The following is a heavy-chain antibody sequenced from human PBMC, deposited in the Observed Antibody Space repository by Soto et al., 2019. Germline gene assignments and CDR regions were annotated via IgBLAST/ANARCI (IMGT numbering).Heavy chain of an antibody. V-gene: IGHV3-21*01. CDR2: ISKSSRYI. J-gene: IGHJ4*02. D-gene: IGHD3-22*01. Sequence: GGSLRLSCAASGFTFSSYSMNWVRQAPGKGLEWVSSISKSSRYIYYADSVKGRFTISRDNAKNSLYLQMNSLRAEDTAVYYCARDYYDSFFDYWGPGTLVTVAS. CDR1: GFTFSSYS. CDR3: ARDYYDSFFDY.